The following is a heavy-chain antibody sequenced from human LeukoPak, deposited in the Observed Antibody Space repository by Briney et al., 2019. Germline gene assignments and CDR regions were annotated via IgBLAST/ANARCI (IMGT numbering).Heavy chain of an antibody. D-gene: IGHD4-17*01. Sequence: GGSLRLSCAASGFTFSSYEMNWVRQAPGKGLEWVSYISSSGSTIYYADSVKGRFTISRDNAKNSLYLQMNSLRAEDTAVYYCARLYSDPRQLRGYFDYWGQGTLVTVSS. CDR2: ISSSGSTI. CDR3: ARLYSDPRQLRGYFDY. CDR1: GFTFSSYE. V-gene: IGHV3-48*03. J-gene: IGHJ4*02.